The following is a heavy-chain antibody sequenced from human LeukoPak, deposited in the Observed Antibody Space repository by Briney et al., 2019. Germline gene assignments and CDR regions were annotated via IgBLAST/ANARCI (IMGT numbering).Heavy chain of an antibody. CDR1: GFTFSSYS. CDR3: ARGRKDSSGFTNSFDY. J-gene: IGHJ4*02. D-gene: IGHD3-22*01. CDR2: ISSSSSYI. V-gene: IGHV3-21*01. Sequence: PGGSLRLSCAASGFTFSSYSMNWVRQAPGKGLEWVSSISSSSSYIYYADSVKGRFTISRDNAKNSLYLQMNSLRAEDTAVYYCARGRKDSSGFTNSFDYWGQGTLVTVSP.